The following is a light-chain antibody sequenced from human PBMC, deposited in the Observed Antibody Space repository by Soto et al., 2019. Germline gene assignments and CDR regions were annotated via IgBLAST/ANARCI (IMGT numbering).Light chain of an antibody. CDR1: SSDIGSSNY. J-gene: IGLJ1*01. CDR3: NSFSSISTLGV. V-gene: IGLV2-14*03. Sequence: QSVLTQPASVSGSPGHSITISCTGTSSDIGSSNYVSWYRQYPGKAPKLMIYDVATRPSGVSNRFSGSKSGNTASLTISGLQAEDEADYYCNSFSSISTLGVFGSGTKLTVL. CDR2: DVA.